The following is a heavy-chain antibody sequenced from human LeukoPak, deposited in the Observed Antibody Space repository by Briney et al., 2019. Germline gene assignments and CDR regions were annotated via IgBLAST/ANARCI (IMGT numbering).Heavy chain of an antibody. CDR2: IYYSGGT. CDR1: GGSISSYY. J-gene: IGHJ6*02. Sequence: SETLSLTCTVPGGSISSYYWSWIRQPPGKGLEWIGYIYYSGGTSYNPSLKSRVTISVDTSKNQFSLKLSSVTAADTAVYYCARLRVDWDYYYGMDVWGQGTTVTVSS. CDR3: ARLRVDWDYYYGMDV. V-gene: IGHV4-59*08. D-gene: IGHD2-21*01.